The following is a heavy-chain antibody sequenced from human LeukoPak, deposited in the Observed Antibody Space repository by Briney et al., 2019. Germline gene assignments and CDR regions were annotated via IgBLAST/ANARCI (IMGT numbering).Heavy chain of an antibody. CDR2: IYTSGST. V-gene: IGHV4-4*07. CDR1: GGSISSYY. J-gene: IGHJ4*02. CDR3: ARVTGYVIEDNFDY. D-gene: IGHD2-15*01. Sequence: SETLSLTCTVSGGSISSYYWSWIRQPAGKGLGWIGRIYTSGSTNYNPSLKSRVTISVDTSKNQFSLKRRSVTAADTAVYYCARVTGYVIEDNFDYWGQGTLVTVSS.